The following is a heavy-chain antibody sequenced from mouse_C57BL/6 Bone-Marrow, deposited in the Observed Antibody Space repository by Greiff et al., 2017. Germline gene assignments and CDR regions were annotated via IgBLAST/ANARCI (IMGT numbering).Heavy chain of an antibody. CDR1: GYTFTSYW. D-gene: IGHD2-3*01. CDR2: IYPGSGST. J-gene: IGHJ1*03. V-gene: IGHV1-55*01. CDR3: ARRGDGYYVWYFDV. Sequence: QVQLKESGAELVKPGASVKMSCKASGYTFTSYWITWVKQRPGQGLEWIGDIYPGSGSTNYNEKFKSKATLTVDTSSSTAYMQLSSLTSEDSAVYYCARRGDGYYVWYFDVWGTGTTVTVSS.